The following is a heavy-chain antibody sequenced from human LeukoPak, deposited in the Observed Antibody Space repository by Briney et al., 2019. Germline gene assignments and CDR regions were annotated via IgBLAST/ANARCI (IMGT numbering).Heavy chain of an antibody. CDR3: ASFVLTRSAFDI. V-gene: IGHV3-48*03. J-gene: IGHJ3*02. D-gene: IGHD1-14*01. Sequence: GRSLRLSCAASGFTFSSYEMNWVRQAPGKGLEWVSYISSSGSTIYYADSVKGRFTISRDNAKNSLYLQMNSLRAEDTALFYCASFVLTRSAFDIWGQGTMVTVSS. CDR1: GFTFSSYE. CDR2: ISSSGSTI.